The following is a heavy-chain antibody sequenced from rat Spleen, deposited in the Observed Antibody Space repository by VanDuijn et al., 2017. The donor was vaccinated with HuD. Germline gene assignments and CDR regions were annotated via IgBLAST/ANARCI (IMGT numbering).Heavy chain of an antibody. Sequence: QVQLKESGPGLVQPSQTLSLTCTVAGFSLTSYNVHWVRQPPGKGLEWMGVIWNTGGTRYNSALKSRLSISKDTSKSQVFLKMNSLQTEDTATYYCARDTGTFDYWGQGVMVTVSS. CDR2: IWNTGGT. V-gene: IGHV2-41*01. CDR1: GFSLTSYN. CDR3: ARDTGTFDY. J-gene: IGHJ2*01. D-gene: IGHD5-1*01.